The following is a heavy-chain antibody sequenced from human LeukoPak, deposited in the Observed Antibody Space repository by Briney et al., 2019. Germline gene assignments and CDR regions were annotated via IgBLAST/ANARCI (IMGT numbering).Heavy chain of an antibody. CDR3: AKGYSSSWYYFDY. D-gene: IGHD6-13*01. CDR1: GFTFNSYA. CDR2: ISGSGGST. J-gene: IGHJ4*02. V-gene: IGHV3-23*01. Sequence: GGSLRLSCAASGFTFNSYAMSWVRQAPGKGLEWVSAISGSGGSTYYADSVKGRFTISRDNSKNTLYLQMNSLGAEDTAVYYCAKGYSSSWYYFDYWGQGTPVTVSS.